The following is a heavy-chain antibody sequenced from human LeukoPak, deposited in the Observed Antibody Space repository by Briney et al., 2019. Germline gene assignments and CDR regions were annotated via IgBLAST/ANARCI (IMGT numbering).Heavy chain of an antibody. V-gene: IGHV3-48*03. CDR1: EFTFSSYE. D-gene: IGHD6-13*01. Sequence: GGSLRLSCAASEFTFSSYEMNWVRQAPGKGLERVSYISSSGSIIYYADSVKGRFTISRDNAKNSLYLQMNSLRAEDTAVYYCASSKPDLPAVGSHDAFDIWGQGTMVTVSS. CDR3: ASSKPDLPAVGSHDAFDI. CDR2: ISSSGSII. J-gene: IGHJ3*02.